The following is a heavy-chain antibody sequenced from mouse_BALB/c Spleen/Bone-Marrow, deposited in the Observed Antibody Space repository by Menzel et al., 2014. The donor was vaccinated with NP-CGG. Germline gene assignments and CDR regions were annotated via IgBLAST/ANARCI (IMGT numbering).Heavy chain of an antibody. J-gene: IGHJ4*01. V-gene: IGHV14-3*02. D-gene: IGHD1-2*01. CDR1: GFNIKDTY. Sequence: VQLQQSGAELVKPGASVKLSCTASGFNIKDTYMHWVKQRPEQGLEWIGRIDPANGNTKYDPKFQGKATITTDTSSNTAYLQVSSLTSEDTADYYCASATTATYYAMDYWGQGTSVTVSS. CDR2: IDPANGNT. CDR3: ASATTATYYAMDY.